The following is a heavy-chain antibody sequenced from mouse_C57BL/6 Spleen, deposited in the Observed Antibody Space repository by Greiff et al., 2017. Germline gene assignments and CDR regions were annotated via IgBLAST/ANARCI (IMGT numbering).Heavy chain of an antibody. J-gene: IGHJ1*03. CDR3: ARGGTTVVEDWYFDV. V-gene: IGHV1-42*01. D-gene: IGHD1-1*01. Sequence: VQLQQSGPELVKPGASVKISCKASGYSFTGYYMNWVKQSPEKSLEWIGEINPSTGGTTYNQKFKAKATLTVDKSSSTAYMQLKSLTSEDSAVYYCARGGTTVVEDWYFDVWGTGTTVTVSS. CDR1: GYSFTGYY. CDR2: INPSTGGT.